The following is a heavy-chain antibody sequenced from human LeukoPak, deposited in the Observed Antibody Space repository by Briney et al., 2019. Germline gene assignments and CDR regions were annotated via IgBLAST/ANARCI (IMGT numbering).Heavy chain of an antibody. Sequence: GRPLTLSCAASGFTFSNYDMHWVRQSPGKGLEWVAAISYDGSNKYYADSLKGLFTISRDNSKNTLSLQMNSLRREDTAVYYCAKDRLVVRGVVDHWGQGTLVTVSS. V-gene: IGHV3-30*18. CDR3: AKDRLVVRGVVDH. D-gene: IGHD3-10*01. CDR1: GFTFSNYD. J-gene: IGHJ4*02. CDR2: ISYDGSNK.